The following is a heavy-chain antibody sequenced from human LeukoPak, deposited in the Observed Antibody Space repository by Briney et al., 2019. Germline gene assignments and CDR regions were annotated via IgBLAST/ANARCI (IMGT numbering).Heavy chain of an antibody. J-gene: IGHJ4*02. CDR3: ARDLGRKGHIVVVTAMIS. CDR2: INPSGGST. V-gene: IGHV1-46*01. Sequence: ASVKVSCKASGYTFTSYYMHWVRQAPGQGLERMGIINPSGGSTSYAQKFQGRVTMTRDMSTSTVYMELSSLRSEDTAVYYCARDLGRKGHIVVVTAMISWGQGTLVTVSS. CDR1: GYTFTSYY. D-gene: IGHD2-21*02.